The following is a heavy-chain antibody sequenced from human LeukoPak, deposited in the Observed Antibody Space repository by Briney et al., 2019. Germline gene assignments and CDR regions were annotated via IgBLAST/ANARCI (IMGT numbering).Heavy chain of an antibody. V-gene: IGHV1-69*13. CDR3: ATWSSRWPYYFDY. CDR2: IIPIFGTA. J-gene: IGHJ4*02. CDR1: GGTFSSYA. D-gene: IGHD6-13*01. Sequence: ASVKVSCKASGGTFSSYAISWVRQAPGQGLEWMGGIIPIFGTANYAQKFQGRVTITADESTSTAYMELSSLRSEDTAVYYCATWSSRWPYYFDYWGQGTLVTVFS.